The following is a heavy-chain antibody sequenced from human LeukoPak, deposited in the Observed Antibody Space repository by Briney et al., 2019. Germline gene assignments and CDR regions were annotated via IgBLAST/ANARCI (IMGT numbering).Heavy chain of an antibody. V-gene: IGHV3-23*01. J-gene: IGHJ3*02. Sequence: GGSLRLSCAASGFTFSSYAMSWVRQAPGKGLEWVSAISGSGGSTYYADSVKGRFTISRDNSKNTLYLQMNSLRAEDTAVYYCAKGGSVDTATVPSAFDIWGQGTMVTVSS. D-gene: IGHD5-18*01. CDR1: GFTFSSYA. CDR3: AKGGSVDTATVPSAFDI. CDR2: ISGSGGST.